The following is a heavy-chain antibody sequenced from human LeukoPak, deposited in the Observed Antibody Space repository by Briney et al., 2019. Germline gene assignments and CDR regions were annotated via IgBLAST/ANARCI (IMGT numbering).Heavy chain of an antibody. V-gene: IGHV4-59*01. Sequence: SETLSLTCTVSGGSISTYYWTRVRQPPGKGLEWIGYIYHRGSANYNPSLKSRVTISVDTSKNQFSLTLSSVTAADAAVYYCARGGDYYVSGSYLRFWGQGTLVTVSS. CDR1: GGSISTYY. D-gene: IGHD3-10*01. CDR2: IYHRGSA. CDR3: ARGGDYYVSGSYLRF. J-gene: IGHJ4*02.